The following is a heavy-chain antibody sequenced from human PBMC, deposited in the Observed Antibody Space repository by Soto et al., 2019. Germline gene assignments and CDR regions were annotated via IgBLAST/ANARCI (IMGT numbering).Heavy chain of an antibody. D-gene: IGHD3-3*01. CDR2: IIPIFGTA. V-gene: IGHV1-69*01. CDR3: ARENTIFGVVIRSDWFDP. Sequence: QVQLVQSGAEVKKPGSSVKVSCKASGGTFSSYAISWVRQAPGQGLEGMGGIIPIFGTANYAQKFQGRVTITADESTSTAYMELSSLRSEDTAVYYCARENTIFGVVIRSDWFDPWGQGTLVTVSS. CDR1: GGTFSSYA. J-gene: IGHJ5*02.